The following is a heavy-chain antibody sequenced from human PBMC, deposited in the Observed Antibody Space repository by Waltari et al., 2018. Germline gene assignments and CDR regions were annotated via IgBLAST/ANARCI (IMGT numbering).Heavy chain of an antibody. Sequence: QVQLQESGPGLVKPSQTLSLTCTVSGGSISSGSYYWSWIRQPAGKGLEWSGRIYTSGSTHYNPSPKSRVTISVDTSKNQFSLKLSAVTAADTAVYYCARGTGGRRGGYYFDYWGQGTLVTVSS. D-gene: IGHD3-16*01. CDR1: GGSISSGSYY. CDR2: IYTSGST. CDR3: ARGTGGRRGGYYFDY. J-gene: IGHJ4*02. V-gene: IGHV4-61*02.